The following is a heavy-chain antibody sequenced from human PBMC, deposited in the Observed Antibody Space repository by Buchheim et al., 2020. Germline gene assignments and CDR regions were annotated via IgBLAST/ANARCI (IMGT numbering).Heavy chain of an antibody. CDR1: GGSVSSSSHY. CDR2: IYYTGGA. Sequence: QVQLQESGPGLVKPSETLSLTCTVSGGSVSSSSHYWSWVRQTPGKGLEWIAYIYYTGGANHSPSLKGRVTISVDTSKNQFSLKLISVTAADTAVYYCARDRYRMTTHWYFDLWGRGTL. V-gene: IGHV4-61*01. J-gene: IGHJ2*01. CDR3: ARDRYRMTTHWYFDL. D-gene: IGHD4-11*01.